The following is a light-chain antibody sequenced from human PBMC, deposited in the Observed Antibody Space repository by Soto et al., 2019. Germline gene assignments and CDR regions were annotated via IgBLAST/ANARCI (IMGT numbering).Light chain of an antibody. CDR3: QHYGTTPCT. V-gene: IGKV3-20*01. Sequence: ETLLTQSPGTLALSQGERVTLSCRASQSVCSRCFAWYQQKPGQSPRLLIYGASTRATGIPDRFSGSGSGTDFTLTISRLEPEDFAVYYCQHYGTTPCTFGQGNKVEIK. J-gene: IGKJ1*01. CDR1: QSVCSRC. CDR2: GAS.